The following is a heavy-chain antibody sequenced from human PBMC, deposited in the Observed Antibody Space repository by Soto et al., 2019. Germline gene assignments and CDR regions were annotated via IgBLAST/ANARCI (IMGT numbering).Heavy chain of an antibody. J-gene: IGHJ6*02. V-gene: IGHV1-24*01. D-gene: IGHD3-9*01. CDR3: ATGYDILTGYPSGYYGMDV. Sequence: ASVKVSCKASGGTFSSYAISWVRQAPGKGLEWMGGFDPEDGETIYAQKFQGRVTMTEDTSTDTAYMELSSLRSEDTAVYYCATGYDILTGYPSGYYGMDVWGQGTTVTVSS. CDR1: GGTFSSYA. CDR2: FDPEDGET.